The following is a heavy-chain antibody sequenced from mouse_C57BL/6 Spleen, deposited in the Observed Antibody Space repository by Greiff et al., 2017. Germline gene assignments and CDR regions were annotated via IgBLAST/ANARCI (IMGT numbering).Heavy chain of an antibody. CDR2: IDPETGGT. D-gene: IGHD4-1*01. J-gene: IGHJ3*01. CDR1: GYTFTDYE. V-gene: IGHV1-15*01. CDR3: TRESGPWFAY. Sequence: QVQLQQSGAELVRPGASVTLSCKASGYTFTDYEMHWVKQTPVHCLEWIGAIDPETGGTAYNQKFKGKAILTADRSSSTAYMELRSLTSEDSAVYYCTRESGPWFAYWGQGTLVTVSA.